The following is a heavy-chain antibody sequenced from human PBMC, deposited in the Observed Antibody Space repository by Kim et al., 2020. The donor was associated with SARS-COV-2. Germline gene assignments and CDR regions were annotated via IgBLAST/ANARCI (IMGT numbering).Heavy chain of an antibody. Sequence: GGSLRLSCAASGFTFSSYAMHWVRQAPGKGLEWLAVISFDGNNNYYADSVKGRFTISRDNSKNSLYLQVNSLRPEDTAVYYCARVRKENSPYASIDYWG. V-gene: IGHV3-30*01. D-gene: IGHD3-10*01. CDR3: ARVRKENSPYASIDY. CDR1: GFTFSSYA. J-gene: IGHJ4*01. CDR2: ISFDGNNN.